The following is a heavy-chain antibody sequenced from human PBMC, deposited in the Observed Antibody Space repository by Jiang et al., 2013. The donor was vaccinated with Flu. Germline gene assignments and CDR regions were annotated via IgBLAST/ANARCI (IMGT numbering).Heavy chain of an antibody. J-gene: IGHJ3*02. CDR1: GYTFTSYY. CDR2: INPSGGST. V-gene: IGHV1-46*01. D-gene: IGHD2-2*01. CDR3: ARHSAKDIVVVPAASDAFDI. Sequence: KASGYTFTSYYMHWVRQAPGQGLEWMGIINPSGGSTSYAQKFQGRVTMTRDTSTSTVYMELSSLRSEDTAVYYCARHSAKDIVVVPAASDAFDIWGQGTMVTVSS.